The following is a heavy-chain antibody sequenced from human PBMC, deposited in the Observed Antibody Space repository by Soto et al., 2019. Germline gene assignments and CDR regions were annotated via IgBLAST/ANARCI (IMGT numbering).Heavy chain of an antibody. D-gene: IGHD3-3*01. J-gene: IGHJ4*02. CDR2: IYYSGST. CDR1: GGSISSYY. V-gene: IGHV4-59*01. CDR3: ARSRGYYDFWSGYYESSVSYFDY. Sequence: PSETLSLTCTVSGGSISSYYWSWIRQPPGKGLEWIGYIYYSGSTNYNPSLKSRVTISVDTSKNQFSLKLSSVTAADTAVYYCARSRGYYDFWSGYYESSVSYFDYWGQGTLVTVSS.